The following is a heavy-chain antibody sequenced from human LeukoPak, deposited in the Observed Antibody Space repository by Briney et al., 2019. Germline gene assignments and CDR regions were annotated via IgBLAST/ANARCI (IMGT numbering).Heavy chain of an antibody. D-gene: IGHD4-17*01. J-gene: IGHJ4*02. Sequence: SETLSLTCAVYGGSFSGYYWSWIRQPPGKGLEWIGEINHSGSTNYNPSLKSRVTISVDTSKNQFSLKLSSVTAADTAVYYCARGPDDYGDYGGDYWGQGTLVTVSS. CDR3: ARGPDDYGDYGGDY. CDR2: INHSGST. V-gene: IGHV4-34*01. CDR1: GGSFSGYY.